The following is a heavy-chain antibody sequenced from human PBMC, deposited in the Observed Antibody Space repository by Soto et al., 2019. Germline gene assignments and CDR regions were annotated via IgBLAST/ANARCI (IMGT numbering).Heavy chain of an antibody. CDR3: ARQSSSSDSLDY. Sequence: PGGSLRLSCAASGFTFSSYDMHWVRQATGKGLEWVSAIGTAGDTYYPGSVKGRFTISRENAKNSLYLQMNSLRAGDTAVYYCARQSSSSDSLDYWGQGTLVTVSS. D-gene: IGHD6-6*01. J-gene: IGHJ4*02. CDR2: IGTAGDT. CDR1: GFTFSSYD. V-gene: IGHV3-13*01.